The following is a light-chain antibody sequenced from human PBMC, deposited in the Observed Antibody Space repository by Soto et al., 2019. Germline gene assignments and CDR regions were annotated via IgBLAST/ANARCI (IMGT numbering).Light chain of an antibody. V-gene: IGKV3-11*01. CDR1: QSVGSS. CDR3: LQRGDWPPLT. J-gene: IGKJ1*01. Sequence: EIVLTQSPATLSLSPGERATLSCRASQSVGSSLAWYQQKPGQAPRLLIYDASNRATGIPARFSGSGSGTDFTLTLSSLESEDFAVYYCLQRGDWPPLTFGQGTKVDIK. CDR2: DAS.